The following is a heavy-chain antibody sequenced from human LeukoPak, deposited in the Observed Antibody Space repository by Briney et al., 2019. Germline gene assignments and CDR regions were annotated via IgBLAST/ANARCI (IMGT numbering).Heavy chain of an antibody. CDR1: GYTFTSYG. V-gene: IGHV1-18*01. CDR3: ARDSWFGELSNDAFDI. Sequence: ASVKVSCKASGYTFTSYGISWVRQAPGQGLEWMGWISAYNGNTNYAQKLQGRVTMTTDTSTSTAYMELRSLRSDDTAVYYCARDSWFGELSNDAFDIWGQGTMVTVSS. D-gene: IGHD3-10*01. J-gene: IGHJ3*02. CDR2: ISAYNGNT.